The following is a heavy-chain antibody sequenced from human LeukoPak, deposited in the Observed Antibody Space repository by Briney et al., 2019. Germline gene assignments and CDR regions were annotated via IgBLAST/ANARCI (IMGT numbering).Heavy chain of an antibody. V-gene: IGHV4-39*01. J-gene: IGHJ4*02. D-gene: IGHD3-9*01. CDR2: IYYSGST. CDR3: ARISPVLRYFDWLLSPYFGY. Sequence: SETLSLTCTVSGGSISSSTYYWGWIRQPPGKGLEWIGSIYYSGSTYYNPSLKSRVTISVDTSKNQFSLKLSSVTAADTAVYYCARISPVLRYFDWLLSPYFGYWGQGTLVIVSS. CDR1: GGSISSSTYY.